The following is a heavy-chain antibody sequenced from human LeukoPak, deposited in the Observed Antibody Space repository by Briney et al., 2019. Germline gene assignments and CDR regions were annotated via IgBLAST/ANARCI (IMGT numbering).Heavy chain of an antibody. D-gene: IGHD3-16*01. CDR2: ININEGP. J-gene: IGHJ4*02. V-gene: IGHV4-4*07. CDR1: GGSISSYH. CDR3: ARDGNSYGPDFDY. Sequence: PSETLSLTCTVSGGSISSYHWSWIRQPAGKGLEWIGHININEGPKYNPSPRSRLTMSADTSTNQYSLKLSSVTAADTAVYYCARDGNSYGPDFDYWGQGTLVTVSS.